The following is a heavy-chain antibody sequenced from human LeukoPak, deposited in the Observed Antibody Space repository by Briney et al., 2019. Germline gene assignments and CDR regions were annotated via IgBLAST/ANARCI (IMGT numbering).Heavy chain of an antibody. V-gene: IGHV1-18*01. J-gene: IGHJ5*02. D-gene: IGHD2-2*01. CDR2: ISAYNGNT. CDR1: GYTFTSFG. Sequence: ASVKVSCKASGYTFTSFGISWVRQAPGQGLGWMGWISAYNGNTNYAQKLQGRVTMTTDTSTSTAYMELRSLRSDDTAVYYCARDGGYCSSTSCFRWFDPWGQGTLVTVSS. CDR3: ARDGGYCSSTSCFRWFDP.